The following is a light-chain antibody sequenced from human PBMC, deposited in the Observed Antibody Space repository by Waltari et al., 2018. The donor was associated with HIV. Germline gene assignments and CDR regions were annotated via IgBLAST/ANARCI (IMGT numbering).Light chain of an antibody. CDR3: CSYVSEIVPCV. CDR2: AVS. V-gene: IGLV2-23*02. Sequence: QTALTQPASVSGSPGQSITISCTGTSSDVGAYNLVSWYQQPPGKAPRLIIYAVSERPAGVSNRFTGSNSGNTASLTISGLQAEDEADYYCCSYVSEIVPCVFGGGTKLTVL. J-gene: IGLJ3*02. CDR1: SSDVGAYNL.